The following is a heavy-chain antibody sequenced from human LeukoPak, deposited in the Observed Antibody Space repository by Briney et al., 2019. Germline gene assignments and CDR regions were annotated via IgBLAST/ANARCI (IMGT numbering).Heavy chain of an antibody. D-gene: IGHD6-19*01. CDR2: IYTSGST. V-gene: IGHV4-38-2*02. J-gene: IGHJ4*02. Sequence: SETLSLTCTVSGYSISSGYYWGWIRQPPGKGLEWIASIYTSGSTNYNPSLKSRVTMSVDTSKNQFSLKLSSVTAADTAVYYCARAGYSSGWYYFDYWGQGTLVTVSS. CDR1: GYSISSGYY. CDR3: ARAGYSSGWYYFDY.